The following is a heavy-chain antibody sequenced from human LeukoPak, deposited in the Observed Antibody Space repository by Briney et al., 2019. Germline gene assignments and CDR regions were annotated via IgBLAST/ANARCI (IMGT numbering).Heavy chain of an antibody. CDR3: ARKPAATYYYYGMDV. D-gene: IGHD2-2*01. J-gene: IGHJ6*02. CDR1: GGSISSSNW. Sequence: SETLSLTCAVSGGSISSSNWWSWVRRPPGKGLEWIGEINHSGSTNYNPSLKSRVTISVDTSKNQFSLKLSSVTAADTAVYYCARKPAATYYYYGMDVWGQGTTVTVSS. V-gene: IGHV4-4*02. CDR2: INHSGST.